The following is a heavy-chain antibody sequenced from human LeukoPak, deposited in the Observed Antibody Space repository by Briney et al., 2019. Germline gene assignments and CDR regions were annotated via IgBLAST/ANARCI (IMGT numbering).Heavy chain of an antibody. CDR2: FDPEDGET. Sequence: ASVKVSCKVSGYTLTELSMHWVRQAPGKGLEWMGGFDPEDGETIYAQKFQGRVTMTADTSTDTAYMELSSLRSEDTAVYYCATLRRTASGDYWGQGTLVTVSS. J-gene: IGHJ4*02. CDR1: GYTLTELS. V-gene: IGHV1-24*01. CDR3: ATLRRTASGDY. D-gene: IGHD2-21*01.